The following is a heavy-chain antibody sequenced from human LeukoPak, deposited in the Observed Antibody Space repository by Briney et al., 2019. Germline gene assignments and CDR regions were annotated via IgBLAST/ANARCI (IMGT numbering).Heavy chain of an antibody. CDR1: GFTFSSYW. V-gene: IGHV3-74*01. CDR3: ARDALYSSSWYRKDWFDP. CDR2: INSDGSST. Sequence: PGGSLRLSCAASGFTFSSYWMHWVRQAPGKGLVWVSRINSDGSSTSYADSVKGRFTISRDNAKNSLYLQMNSLRAEDTAVYYCARDALYSSSWYRKDWFDPWGQGTLVTVSS. D-gene: IGHD6-13*01. J-gene: IGHJ5*02.